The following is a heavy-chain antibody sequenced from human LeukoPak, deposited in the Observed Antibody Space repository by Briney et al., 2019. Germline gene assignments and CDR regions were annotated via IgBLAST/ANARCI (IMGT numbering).Heavy chain of an antibody. V-gene: IGHV1-18*04. CDR3: ARESSPVLKRYCSSTSCPGGAFDI. D-gene: IGHD2-2*01. CDR2: ISAYNGNT. CDR1: GYTFTGYY. Sequence: ASVKVSCKASGYTFTGYYMHWVRQAPGQGLEWMGWISAYNGNTNYAQKLQGRVTMTTDTSTSTAYMELRSLRSDDTAVYYCARESSPVLKRYCSSTSCPGGAFDIWGQGTMVTVSS. J-gene: IGHJ3*02.